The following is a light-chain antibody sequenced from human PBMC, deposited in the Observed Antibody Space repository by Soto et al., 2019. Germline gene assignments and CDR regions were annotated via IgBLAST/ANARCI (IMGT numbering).Light chain of an antibody. J-gene: IGLJ1*01. V-gene: IGLV1-40*01. CDR1: SSNIGAGYD. Sequence: VLTQPPSVSGAPGQRVTISCTGGSSNIGAGYDVHWYQQLPGTAPKLLIYGNSNRPSGVPDRFSGSKSGTSATLGITGFRTGDGADYYCGSWDSSLSAYVFGTGTKVTVL. CDR3: GSWDSSLSAYV. CDR2: GNS.